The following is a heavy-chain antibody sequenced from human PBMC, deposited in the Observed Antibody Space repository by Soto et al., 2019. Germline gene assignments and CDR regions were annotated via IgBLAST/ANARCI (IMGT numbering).Heavy chain of an antibody. D-gene: IGHD6-19*01. Sequence: EGLLVESGGGLVQPGGSLRLSCAASGFTFITYWMSWVRQAPGKGLEWVANIKQDGGEQFYVDSVKGRFTISRDNAKNSLSIQMKSLRAEDTAVYFCSRLPHPGIAVAGTVYWGQGTLVTVSS. CDR1: GFTFITYW. CDR3: SRLPHPGIAVAGTVY. CDR2: IKQDGGEQ. J-gene: IGHJ4*02. V-gene: IGHV3-7*05.